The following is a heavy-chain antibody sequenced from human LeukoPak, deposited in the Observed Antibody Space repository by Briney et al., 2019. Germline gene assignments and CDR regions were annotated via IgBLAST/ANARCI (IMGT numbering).Heavy chain of an antibody. CDR2: IYSGGST. CDR1: GFAVSGNS. Sequence: GGSLRLSCAVSGFAVSGNSVSWVRQAPGKGLEWVSVIYSGGSTYYADSVKGRFTISRDNSNNTLYLQMNSLRAEDTAVYYCARSTGGDADYWGQGTLVTVSS. V-gene: IGHV3-53*01. CDR3: ARSTGGDADY. D-gene: IGHD4-17*01. J-gene: IGHJ4*02.